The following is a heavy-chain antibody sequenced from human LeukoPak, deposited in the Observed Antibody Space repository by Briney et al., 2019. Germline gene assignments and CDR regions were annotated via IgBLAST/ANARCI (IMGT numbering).Heavy chain of an antibody. V-gene: IGHV4-39*07. D-gene: IGHD1-26*01. CDR3: ARGGSYYDY. CDR1: GGSISSSSYY. J-gene: IGHJ4*02. Sequence: PSETLSLTCTVSGGSISSSSYYWGWIRQPPGKGLEWIGSIYYSGSTYYNPSLKSRVTISVDTSKNQFSLKLNSVTAADTAVYYCARGGSYYDYWGQGTLVTVSS. CDR2: IYYSGST.